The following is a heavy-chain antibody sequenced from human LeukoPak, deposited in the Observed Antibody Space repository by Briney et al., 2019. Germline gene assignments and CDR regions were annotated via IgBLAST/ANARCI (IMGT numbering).Heavy chain of an antibody. J-gene: IGHJ4*02. V-gene: IGHV3-21*01. CDR1: GFTFSTYS. CDR3: VRDKDSSSSLDY. CDR2: ISSSSYYI. Sequence: GGSLRLSCEASGFTFSTYSMNWVRQAPGKGLEWVSSISSSSYYIYYADSVKGRFTISRDNAKNSLYLQMNSLRAEDTAVYYCVRDKDSSSSLDYWGQGTLVTVSS. D-gene: IGHD3-22*01.